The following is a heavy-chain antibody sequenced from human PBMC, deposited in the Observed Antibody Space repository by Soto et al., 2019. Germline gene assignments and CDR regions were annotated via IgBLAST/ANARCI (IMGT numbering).Heavy chain of an antibody. CDR2: IFHSVST. Sequence: SETLSLTCAVSGVSVNSDNWWSWLRQPPVKGLEWIGEIFHSVSTNYNPSLKSRVTISVDKSKNHFSLTLTSVTAADTAVYYCVKNGWYSADVWGRGTMVTVSS. J-gene: IGHJ3*01. V-gene: IGHV4-4*02. D-gene: IGHD6-19*01. CDR1: GVSVNSDNW. CDR3: VKNGWYSADV.